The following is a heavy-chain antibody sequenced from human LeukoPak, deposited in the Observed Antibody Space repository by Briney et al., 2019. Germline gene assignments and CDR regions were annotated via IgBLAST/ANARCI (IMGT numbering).Heavy chain of an antibody. Sequence: GASVKVSCKASGGTFISYAISWVRQAPGQGLEWMGGIIPIFGTANYAQKFQGRVTITADESTSTAYMELSSLRSEDTAVYYCARGAYSSGWSSDYWGQGTLVTVSS. J-gene: IGHJ4*02. CDR3: ARGAYSSGWSSDY. V-gene: IGHV1-69*13. D-gene: IGHD6-19*01. CDR1: GGTFISYA. CDR2: IIPIFGTA.